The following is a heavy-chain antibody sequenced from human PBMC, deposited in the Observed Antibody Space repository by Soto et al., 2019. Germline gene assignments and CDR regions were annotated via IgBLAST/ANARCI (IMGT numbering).Heavy chain of an antibody. D-gene: IGHD1-26*01. Sequence: QVQLVESGGGVVQPGRSLRLSCAASGFTFSSYGMHWVRQAPGKGLEWVAVISYDGSNKYYADSVKGRFTISRDNSKNTLYLQMNSLRAEDTAVYYFAKALLRYSGSSLFDYWGQGTLVTVSS. J-gene: IGHJ4*02. CDR3: AKALLRYSGSSLFDY. V-gene: IGHV3-30*18. CDR2: ISYDGSNK. CDR1: GFTFSSYG.